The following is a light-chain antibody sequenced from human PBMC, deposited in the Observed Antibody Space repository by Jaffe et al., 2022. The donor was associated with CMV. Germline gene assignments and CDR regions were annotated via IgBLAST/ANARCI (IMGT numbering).Light chain of an antibody. J-gene: IGLJ3*02. CDR3: YSPDSGGIHGV. CDR1: ALPKKY. V-gene: IGLV3-10*01. Sequence: SYELTQPPSVSVSPGQTARITCSGDALPKKYAYWYQQKSGQAPVLVIYEDKKRPSGIPERFSASSSGTVATLTISGAQVEDEADYYCYSPDSGGIHGVFGGGTKLTVL. CDR2: EDK.